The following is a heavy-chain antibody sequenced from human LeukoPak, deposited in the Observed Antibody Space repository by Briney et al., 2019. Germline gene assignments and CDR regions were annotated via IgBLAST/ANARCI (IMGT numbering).Heavy chain of an antibody. J-gene: IGHJ3*01. CDR2: IRAGGTPT. CDR1: GLTFSHYA. D-gene: IGHD4-17*01. Sequence: GGSLRLSCAASGLTFSHYAMTWVRQAPGKGLEWVSSIRAGGTPTVYADSVKGRFTIPRDNSKNTLYLQMNSLRADDTAMYYCAKDPNGDYIGAFDDWGQGTMVTVSS. CDR3: AKDPNGDYIGAFDD. V-gene: IGHV3-23*01.